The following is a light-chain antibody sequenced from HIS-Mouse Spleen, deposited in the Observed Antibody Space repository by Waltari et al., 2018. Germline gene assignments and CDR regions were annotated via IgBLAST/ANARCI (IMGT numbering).Light chain of an antibody. V-gene: IGLV2-23*03. CDR3: CSYAGSSTFVV. J-gene: IGLJ2*01. CDR1: SSDVGSYNL. CDR2: EGS. Sequence: QSALTQPASVSGSPGQSITISCTGTSSDVGSYNLGSWYQQHPGKAPKLMIYEGSKRPSGVSNRFSGSKSGNTASLTISGLQAEDEADYYCCSYAGSSTFVVFGGGTKLTVL.